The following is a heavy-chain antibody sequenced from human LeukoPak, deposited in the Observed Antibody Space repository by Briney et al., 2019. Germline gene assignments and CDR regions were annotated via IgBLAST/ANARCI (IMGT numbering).Heavy chain of an antibody. V-gene: IGHV1-2*06. CDR1: GYTFTGYY. J-gene: IGHJ5*02. D-gene: IGHD6-13*01. CDR3: AKVPPSITAAGNWLGP. CDR2: INPNTGGA. Sequence: ASVKVSCKASGYTFTGYYIHWVRQAPGQGLEWMGRINPNTGGADYAQKFQGRVTMTRDTSITTAYMELSRLTSDDTAIYYCAKVPPSITAAGNWLGPWGQGALVTVSS.